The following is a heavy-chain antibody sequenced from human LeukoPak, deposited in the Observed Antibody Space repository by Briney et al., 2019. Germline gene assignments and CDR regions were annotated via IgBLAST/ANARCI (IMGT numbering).Heavy chain of an antibody. CDR1: GYTFTSYG. Sequence: ASVKVSCKASGYTFTSYGISWVRQAPGQGLEWMGWISAYNGNTNYAQKLQGRVTMTTDTSTSTAYMELRSLRSDDTAVYYCVGGYYYDSSGYYPYDASDIWGQGTMVPSLQ. V-gene: IGHV1-18*01. CDR2: ISAYNGNT. D-gene: IGHD3-22*01. CDR3: VGGYYYDSSGYYPYDASDI. J-gene: IGHJ3*02.